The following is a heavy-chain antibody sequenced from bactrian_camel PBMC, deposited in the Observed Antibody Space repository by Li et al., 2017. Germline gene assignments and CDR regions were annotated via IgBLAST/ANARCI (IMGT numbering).Heavy chain of an antibody. V-gene: IGHV3S25*01. Sequence: QLVESGGGSEQPGASLTLSCAASGFTFSRYWMYWARQVPGKGLERVASINSDGGTTYYQDSVKGRFTIARDNAKSMVYLQMDSLKPDDTAVYYCVRDLYSIRWSYSFCLLGPGDPGHRL. CDR3: VRDLYSIRWSYSFCL. CDR2: INSDGGTT. J-gene: IGHJ6*01. CDR1: GFTFSRYW. D-gene: IGHD3*01.